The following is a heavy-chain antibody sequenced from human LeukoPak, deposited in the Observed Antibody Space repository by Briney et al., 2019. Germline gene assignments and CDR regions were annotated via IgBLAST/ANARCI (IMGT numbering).Heavy chain of an antibody. CDR3: ARGTPGGYQRGDAFDV. J-gene: IGHJ3*01. Sequence: ASVKVSCKASGYPFIAYYMHWLRQAPGQGFEWMGWINPNSGITNYAQNFKGRVTMTRDTTIGTAYMELTRLRSDDTAFYYCARGTPGGYQRGDAFDVWGQGTMVTVSS. CDR1: GYPFIAYY. V-gene: IGHV1-2*02. CDR2: INPNSGIT. D-gene: IGHD5-12*01.